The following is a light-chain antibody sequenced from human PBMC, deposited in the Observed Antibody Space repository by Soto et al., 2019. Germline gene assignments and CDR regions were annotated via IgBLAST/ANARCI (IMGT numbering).Light chain of an antibody. V-gene: IGKV3-20*01. CDR3: QQYGRT. J-gene: IGKJ4*01. CDR2: GAS. CDR1: QSVSTY. Sequence: EIVLTQSPGTLSLSPGDRATLSCRASQSVSTYLAWYQQQPGQAPRLLIYGASSRATGIPDRFSGSGSGTDFTLTISGLEPEDSAVYYCQQYGRTFGGGTKVEIK.